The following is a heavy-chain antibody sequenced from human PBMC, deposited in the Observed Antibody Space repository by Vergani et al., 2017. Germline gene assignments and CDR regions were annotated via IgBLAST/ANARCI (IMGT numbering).Heavy chain of an antibody. Sequence: EVQLLESGGGLVQPGGSLRLSCAASGFTFSSYAMSWVRQAPGKGLEWVSAISGSGGSTYYADSVKGRFTNSRDNSKNTLYLQMNSLRAEDTAVYYCAKWDFDSSGYANLDYWGQGTLVTVSS. CDR1: GFTFSSYA. V-gene: IGHV3-23*01. CDR3: AKWDFDSSGYANLDY. D-gene: IGHD3-22*01. CDR2: ISGSGGST. J-gene: IGHJ4*02.